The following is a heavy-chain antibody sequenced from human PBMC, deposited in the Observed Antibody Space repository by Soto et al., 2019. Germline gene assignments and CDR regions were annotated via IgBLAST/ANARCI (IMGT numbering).Heavy chain of an antibody. Sequence: XETLSLTCAVYGGSFGGYYWSWIRQPPGKGLEWIGEINHSGSTNYNPSLKSRVTISVDTSKNQFSLKLSSVTAADTAVYYCARAGRSYYGSGRLRNWFDPWGQGTLVTVSS. CDR1: GGSFGGYY. CDR2: INHSGST. D-gene: IGHD3-10*01. V-gene: IGHV4-34*01. J-gene: IGHJ5*02. CDR3: ARAGRSYYGSGRLRNWFDP.